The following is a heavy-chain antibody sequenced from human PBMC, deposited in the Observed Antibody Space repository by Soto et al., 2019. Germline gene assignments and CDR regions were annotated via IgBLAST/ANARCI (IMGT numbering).Heavy chain of an antibody. D-gene: IGHD2-21*02. CDR1: GYTFTSYG. CDR3: ARVPGGDRNLGYYYYYGMDV. V-gene: IGHV1-18*04. J-gene: IGHJ6*02. Sequence: GASVKVSCKASGYTFTSYGISWVRQAPGQGLEWMGWISAYNGNTNYAQKLQGRVTMTTDTSTSTAYMELRSLRSDDTAVYYCARVPGGDRNLGYYYYYGMDVWGQGTTVTVSS. CDR2: ISAYNGNT.